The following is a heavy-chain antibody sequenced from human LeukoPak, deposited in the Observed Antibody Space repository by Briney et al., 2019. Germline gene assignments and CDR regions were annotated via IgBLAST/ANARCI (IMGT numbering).Heavy chain of an antibody. Sequence: GGSLRLSCAASGFTFSSYAMSWVRQAPGKGLEWVSVISGSGTNTYYADSVKGRFTISRDNAKNSLYLQMNSLRAEDTAVYYCARGNWGSGYWGQGTLVTVSS. CDR1: GFTFSSYA. J-gene: IGHJ4*02. CDR3: ARGNWGSGY. CDR2: ISGSGTNT. V-gene: IGHV3-23*01. D-gene: IGHD7-27*01.